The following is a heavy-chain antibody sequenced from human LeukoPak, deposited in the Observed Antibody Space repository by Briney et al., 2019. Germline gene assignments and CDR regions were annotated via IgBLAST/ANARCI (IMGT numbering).Heavy chain of an antibody. Sequence: GASVKVSCKASGYTFINYDFSWVRQAPGQGLERMGWISTYNGNTNYAQKLQGRVTMTTDTSTSTAYMELRSLRSDDTAVYYCARQGYGGNPQGAADYWGQGTLVTVSS. V-gene: IGHV1-18*01. D-gene: IGHD4-23*01. CDR3: ARQGYGGNPQGAADY. CDR1: GYTFINYD. J-gene: IGHJ4*02. CDR2: ISTYNGNT.